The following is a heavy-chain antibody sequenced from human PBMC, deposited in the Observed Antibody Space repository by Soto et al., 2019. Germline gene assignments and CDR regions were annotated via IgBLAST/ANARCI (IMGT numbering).Heavy chain of an antibody. CDR2: ISSRSGYI. CDR3: ARVRSYSYGQGYGMDV. J-gene: IGHJ6*02. V-gene: IGHV3-21*01. CDR1: GFTFSTYS. Sequence: EVQLVESGGGLVKPGGSLGLSCAASGFTFSTYSMNWVRQAPGKGLEWVSSISSRSGYIYYADSVKGRFTIYRDDAKNSLSLQMNSLRAEDTAVYYCARVRSYSYGQGYGMDVWGQGTTVTVSS. D-gene: IGHD5-18*01.